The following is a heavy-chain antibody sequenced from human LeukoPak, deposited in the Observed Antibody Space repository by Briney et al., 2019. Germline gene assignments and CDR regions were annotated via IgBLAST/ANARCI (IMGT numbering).Heavy chain of an antibody. V-gene: IGHV4-31*03. CDR1: GGSISSGGYY. D-gene: IGHD2-2*01. Sequence: SETLSLTCTVSGGSISSGGYYWSWIRQHPGKGLEWIGYIYYSGSTYYNPSLKSRVTISVDTSKNQFSLKLSSVTAADTAVYYCARDLFGSAAFDYWGQGTLVTVSS. CDR2: IYYSGST. CDR3: ARDLFGSAAFDY. J-gene: IGHJ4*02.